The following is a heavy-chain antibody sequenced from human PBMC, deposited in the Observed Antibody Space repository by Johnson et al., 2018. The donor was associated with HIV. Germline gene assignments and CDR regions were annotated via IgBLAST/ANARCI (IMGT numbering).Heavy chain of an antibody. J-gene: IGHJ3*02. D-gene: IGHD1-26*01. Sequence: QVQLVESGGGLVKPGGSLRLSCAASGFTFSSYGMSWVRQAPGKGLEWVAVISDDGSNKYYADSVKGRFTISRDNSKNTLYLQMNSLRAEDTAVYYCAREWDPRTPDAFDIWGQGTMVTVSS. CDR2: ISDDGSNK. V-gene: IGHV3-30-3*01. CDR1: GFTFSSYG. CDR3: AREWDPRTPDAFDI.